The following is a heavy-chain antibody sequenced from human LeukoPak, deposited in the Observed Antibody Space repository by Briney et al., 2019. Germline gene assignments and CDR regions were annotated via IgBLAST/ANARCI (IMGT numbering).Heavy chain of an antibody. J-gene: IGHJ6*02. D-gene: IGHD3-9*01. CDR2: IIPIFGTA. CDR3: ARDPYYDILTGYYNSDGMDV. V-gene: IGHV1-69*13. CDR1: GGTFSSYA. Sequence: SVKVSCKASGGTFSSYAISWVRQAPGQGLEWMGGIIPIFGTANYAQKFQGRVTITADESTSTAYMELSSLRPEDTAVYYCARDPYYDILTGYYNSDGMDVWGQGTTVTVSS.